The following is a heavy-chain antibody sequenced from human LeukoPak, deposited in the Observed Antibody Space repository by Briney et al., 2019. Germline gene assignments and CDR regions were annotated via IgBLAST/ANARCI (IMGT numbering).Heavy chain of an antibody. CDR2: INPRGGTT. J-gene: IGHJ4*02. V-gene: IGHV1-46*01. D-gene: IGHD3-22*01. CDR3: ARDRTHYYESSGYYSRWEY. Sequence: ASVKVSCKAFGYTFTSYFMYWVRQAPGQGLEWMGLINPRGGTTSYAQKFQGRISMTRDMSTSTVYMELSSLRSEDTAMYYCARDRTHYYESSGYYSRWEYWGQGTLVTVSS. CDR1: GYTFTSYF.